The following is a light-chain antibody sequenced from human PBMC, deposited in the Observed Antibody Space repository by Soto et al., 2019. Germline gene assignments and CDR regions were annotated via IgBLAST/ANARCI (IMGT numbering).Light chain of an antibody. CDR3: QHYNSYSGT. CDR1: QSVSSW. Sequence: DIEMTQSPSTLSVSAGDRVTISCRASQSVSSWLAWYQQKPGKAPKLLIYDASSRASGVPSRFSGSGSGTDFTLTISSLQPDDFATYYCQHYNSYSGTFGQGTKVEIK. J-gene: IGKJ1*01. CDR2: DAS. V-gene: IGKV1-5*01.